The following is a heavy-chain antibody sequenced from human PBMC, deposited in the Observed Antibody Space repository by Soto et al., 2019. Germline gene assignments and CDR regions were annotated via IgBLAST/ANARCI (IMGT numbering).Heavy chain of an antibody. CDR3: VRKCRYGLDY. Sequence: EVQLVESGGGLVRPGGSLRLSCAASGFTFSTYSMNWVRQAPGKGLEWVSYISSSSRTIYYADSVKGRFIISRDNAKNSLYLQMNSLRDEDTAVYYCVRKCRYGLDYWGQGTLVTVS. CDR2: ISSSSRTI. V-gene: IGHV3-48*02. J-gene: IGHJ4*02. D-gene: IGHD5-18*01. CDR1: GFTFSTYS.